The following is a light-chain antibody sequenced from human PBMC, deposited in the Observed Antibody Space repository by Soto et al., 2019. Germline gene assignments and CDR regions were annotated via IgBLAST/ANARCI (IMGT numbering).Light chain of an antibody. J-gene: IGKJ1*01. V-gene: IGKV3-11*01. Sequence: EIVLTQSPATLSLSPWERATLSCGASQSVSRYLAWYQHKVGQAPRLLIYDASSRATGIPARFSGSGSGTDFTLTISSLEPEDFAVYYCHQRSNWPWTFGQGTKVDIK. CDR2: DAS. CDR3: HQRSNWPWT. CDR1: QSVSRY.